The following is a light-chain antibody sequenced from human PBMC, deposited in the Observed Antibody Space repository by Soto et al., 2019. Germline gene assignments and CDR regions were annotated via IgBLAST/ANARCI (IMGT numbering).Light chain of an antibody. CDR1: QSISSW. CDR2: KAS. Sequence: DIQMTQSPSTLSASVGDRVTITCRASQSISSWLAWYQKKPGKAPKLLIYKASSLESGVPSRFSGSGSGTEFNLTISSLQPDDFATYYCQQYNSYSTFGQGTKVEIK. CDR3: QQYNSYST. J-gene: IGKJ1*01. V-gene: IGKV1-5*03.